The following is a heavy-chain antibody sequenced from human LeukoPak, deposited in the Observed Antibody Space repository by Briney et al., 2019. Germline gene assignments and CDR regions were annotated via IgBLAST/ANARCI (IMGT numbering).Heavy chain of an antibody. Sequence: GASVKVSCKASGYTFTSYGIIWVRQAPGQGLGWMGRISPYNENTNYAQYLQGRVTMTTDTSTSTAYMELRSLASDDTAVYYCARDRTAGIVATDTSGASDYWGQGTLVTVSS. V-gene: IGHV1-18*01. CDR1: GYTFTSYG. D-gene: IGHD6-13*01. CDR3: ARDRTAGIVATDTSGASDY. CDR2: ISPYNENT. J-gene: IGHJ4*02.